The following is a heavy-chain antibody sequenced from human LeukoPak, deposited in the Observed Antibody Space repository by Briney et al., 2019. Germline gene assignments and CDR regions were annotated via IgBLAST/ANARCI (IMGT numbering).Heavy chain of an antibody. CDR3: ATIMGAGDNWFDP. D-gene: IGHD1-26*01. J-gene: IGHJ5*02. V-gene: IGHV1-24*01. CDR2: FDPEDGET. CDR1: GYTLTEVS. Sequence: ASVKGSCKVSGYTLTEVSVHGVRQSAGKGREGRGGFDPEDGETIYAQKFQGRVTMTEDTSTDTAYMELSSLRSEDTAVYYCATIMGAGDNWFDPWGQGNLVTVSS.